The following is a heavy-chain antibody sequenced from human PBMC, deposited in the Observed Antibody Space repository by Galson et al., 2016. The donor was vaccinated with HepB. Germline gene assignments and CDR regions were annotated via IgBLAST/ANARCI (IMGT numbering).Heavy chain of an antibody. CDR2: INDNGANT. Sequence: ETLSLTCAVYGGSFSGFSWTWIRQPPGKGLEWVSTINDNGANTHYADSVRGRFTISRDNSRSILYLQMNSLRAEDTATYYCVLWERQQFDYWGRGTLVTVSS. CDR3: VLWERQQFDY. CDR1: GGSFSGFS. D-gene: IGHD1-26*01. V-gene: IGHV3-23*01. J-gene: IGHJ4*02.